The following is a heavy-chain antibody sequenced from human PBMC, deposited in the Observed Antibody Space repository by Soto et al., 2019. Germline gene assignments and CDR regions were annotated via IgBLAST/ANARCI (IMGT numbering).Heavy chain of an antibody. CDR1: GFTFSSYG. D-gene: IGHD3-10*01. CDR3: ASRVPDWAYGAPYFQH. J-gene: IGHJ1*01. Sequence: ESGGGVVQPGRSLRISCAVSGFTFSSYGMHWVRQAPGKGLEWVAFISYDGSNKEYADSVKGRFTISRDNSKNTLYLQMNSLRPEDTAVYYCASRVPDWAYGAPYFQHWGQGTLVTVSS. CDR2: ISYDGSNK. V-gene: IGHV3-30*03.